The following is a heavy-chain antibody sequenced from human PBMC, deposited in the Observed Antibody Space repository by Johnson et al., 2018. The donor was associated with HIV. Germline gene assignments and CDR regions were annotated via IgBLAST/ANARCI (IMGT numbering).Heavy chain of an antibody. CDR2: IGTAGDT. CDR3: ARDRMRGATKDAFDI. CDR1: GFTFSSYD. Sequence: MLLVESGGNVVQHGRSQRLSCAASGFTFSSYDMHWVRQGTGKGLEWVSAIGTAGDTYYPGSVKGRFTISRDNSKNTLYLQMNSLRAEDTAVYYCARDRMRGATKDAFDIWGQGTMGTVSS. J-gene: IGHJ3*02. D-gene: IGHD1-26*01. V-gene: IGHV3-13*01.